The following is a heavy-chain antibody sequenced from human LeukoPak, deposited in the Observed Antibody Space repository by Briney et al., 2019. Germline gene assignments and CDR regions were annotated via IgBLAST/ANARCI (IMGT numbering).Heavy chain of an antibody. J-gene: IGHJ6*03. V-gene: IGHV1-18*01. D-gene: IGHD2-2*01. CDR3: ARIAVVVPTGIVGSYFNYMDV. Sequence: ASLKVSCTASGYSFPSYGITWGRQAPGQGLEWMGRISVYNGHTTYAQHSQGRVTMTTETSTSTTYLEVRSLRSDDTARYYCARIAVVVPTGIVGSYFNYMDVWGEGTTVTVSS. CDR1: GYSFPSYG. CDR2: ISVYNGHT.